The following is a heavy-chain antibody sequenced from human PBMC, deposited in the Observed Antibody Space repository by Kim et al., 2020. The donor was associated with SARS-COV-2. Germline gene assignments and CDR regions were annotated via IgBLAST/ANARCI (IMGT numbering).Heavy chain of an antibody. J-gene: IGHJ4*02. V-gene: IGHV1-3*01. CDR3: ARDRGPGSSSWGGVNYFGY. Sequence: ASVKVSCKASGYTFTSYAMHWVRQAPGQRLEWMGWINAGNGNTKYSQKFQGRVTITRDTSASTAYMELSSLRSEDTAVYYCARDRGPGSSSWGGVNYFGYWGQGTLVTVSS. D-gene: IGHD6-13*01. CDR1: GYTFTSYA. CDR2: INAGNGNT.